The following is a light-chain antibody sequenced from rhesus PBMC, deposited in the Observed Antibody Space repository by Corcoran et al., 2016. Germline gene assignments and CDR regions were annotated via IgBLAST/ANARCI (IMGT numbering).Light chain of an antibody. CDR1: QGISSW. CDR2: KAS. Sequence: DIQMTQSPSSLSASVGDKVTITCRASQGISSWLAWYQQKPGKAPKLLIYKASNLQGGVPSRLRGSGSGTDFTLTISSLQPEDFAAYYCLQYTSSPYSFGQGTKVEIK. CDR3: LQYTSSPYS. V-gene: IGKV1-22*01. J-gene: IGKJ2*01.